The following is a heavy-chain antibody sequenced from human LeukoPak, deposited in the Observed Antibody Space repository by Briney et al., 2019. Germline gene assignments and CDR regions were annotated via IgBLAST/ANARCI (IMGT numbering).Heavy chain of an antibody. D-gene: IGHD4-23*01. Sequence: SGPALVKPTQTLTVTCTFSGFSLSTRGMSVSWIRQPPGKALEWLALIDWDDDKFYSTSLKTMVTISKDTSKNQVVLTMTNMDPVDTATYYCARIQAYGGNSEGNYFNYWGQGTLVTVSS. V-gene: IGHV2-70*01. J-gene: IGHJ4*02. CDR3: ARIQAYGGNSEGNYFNY. CDR1: GFSLSTRGMS. CDR2: IDWDDDK.